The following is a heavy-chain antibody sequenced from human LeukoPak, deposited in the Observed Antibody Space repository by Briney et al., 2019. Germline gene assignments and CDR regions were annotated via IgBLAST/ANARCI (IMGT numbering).Heavy chain of an antibody. J-gene: IGHJ4*02. Sequence: SVKVSCKISGGTFGSYGISWVRQAPGQGLEWMGRTIPIRGMTNYAQKFQGRVTITADTSTSTAYMELSSLTSEDTAVYFCARGPYDGTFYFDYWGQGTLVTVSS. V-gene: IGHV1-69*04. CDR1: GGTFGSYG. CDR2: TIPIRGMT. D-gene: IGHD3-16*01. CDR3: ARGPYDGTFYFDY.